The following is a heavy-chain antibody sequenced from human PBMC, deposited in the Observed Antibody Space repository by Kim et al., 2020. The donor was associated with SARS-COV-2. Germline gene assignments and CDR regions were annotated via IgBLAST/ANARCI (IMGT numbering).Heavy chain of an antibody. J-gene: IGHJ4*02. D-gene: IGHD5-12*01. V-gene: IGHV3-7*03. CDR1: GFTFSSYW. CDR2: IKQDGSEK. Sequence: GGSLRLSCVASGFTFSSYWMTWVRQAPGKGLEWVANIKQDGSEKYHVDSVKGRFTISRDNAKNSLYLQMNSLRAEDTAVYYCARVLVATIGLWGQGTLVTVSS. CDR3: ARVLVATIGL.